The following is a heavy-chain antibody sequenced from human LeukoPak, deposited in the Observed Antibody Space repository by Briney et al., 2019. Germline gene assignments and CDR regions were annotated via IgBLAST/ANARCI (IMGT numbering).Heavy chain of an antibody. V-gene: IGHV3-23*01. CDR3: AKVGGYCSSTSCSDY. Sequence: PGGSLRLSCAASGLTFSSYAMSWVRQAPGKGLEWVSAISGSGGSTYYADSVKGRFTISRDNSKNTLYLQMNSLRAEDTAVYYCAKVGGYCSSTSCSDYWGQGTLVTVSS. CDR2: ISGSGGST. CDR1: GLTFSSYA. J-gene: IGHJ4*02. D-gene: IGHD2-2*01.